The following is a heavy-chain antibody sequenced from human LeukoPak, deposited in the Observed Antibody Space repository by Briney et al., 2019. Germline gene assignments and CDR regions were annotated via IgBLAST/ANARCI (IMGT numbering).Heavy chain of an antibody. CDR3: ARDEMATTRPDY. Sequence: ASVKVSCKASGYTFTNYGISWVRRAPGQGLEWMGWISAYNGNTNYAQKLQGRVTMTTDTSTSTAYMELRSLRSDDTAVYYCARDEMATTRPDYWGQGTLVTVSS. D-gene: IGHD5-24*01. CDR1: GYTFTNYG. CDR2: ISAYNGNT. V-gene: IGHV1-18*01. J-gene: IGHJ4*02.